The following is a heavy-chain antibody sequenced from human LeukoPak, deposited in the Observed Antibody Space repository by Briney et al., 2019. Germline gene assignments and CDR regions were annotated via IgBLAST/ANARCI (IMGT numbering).Heavy chain of an antibody. J-gene: IGHJ4*02. CDR2: LKQDGSEK. Sequence: GSLRLSCAASGFTFSDYWMTWVRQAPGRGLEWVANLKQDGSEKSYVDSVKGRFTISKDNAKNSLYLQMNSLRAEDTAVYFCTRDQGFFDYWGQGTLVTVSS. V-gene: IGHV3-7*03. CDR1: GFTFSDYW. CDR3: TRDQGFFDY.